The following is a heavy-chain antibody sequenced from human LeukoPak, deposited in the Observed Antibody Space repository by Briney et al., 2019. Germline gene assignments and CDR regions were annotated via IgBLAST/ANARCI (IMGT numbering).Heavy chain of an antibody. D-gene: IGHD3-16*01. J-gene: IGHJ4*02. CDR3: ASSVSGGELDY. CDR1: GGSISSYY. V-gene: IGHV4-59*01. CDR2: IYYSGST. Sequence: SETLSLTCTVSGGSISSYYRSWIRQPPGKGLEWIGYIYYSGSTNYNPSLKSRVTISVDTSKNQFSLKLSSVTAADTAVYYCASSVSGGELDYWGQGTLVTVSS.